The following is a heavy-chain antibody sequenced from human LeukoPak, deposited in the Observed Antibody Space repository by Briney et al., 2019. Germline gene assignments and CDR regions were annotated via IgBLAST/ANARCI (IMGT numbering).Heavy chain of an antibody. CDR3: ARHSWINGYFDH. Sequence: SQTLSLTCAVSGGSISSGGYPWSWIRQPPGKGLEWIGYIYHSGSTYFNPSLKSRVTISVDRSKNQFSLKLTSVTAADTAVYYCARHSWINGYFDHWGQGNLVTVSS. V-gene: IGHV4-30-2*01. CDR1: GGSISSGGYP. D-gene: IGHD2-2*03. J-gene: IGHJ4*02. CDR2: IYHSGST.